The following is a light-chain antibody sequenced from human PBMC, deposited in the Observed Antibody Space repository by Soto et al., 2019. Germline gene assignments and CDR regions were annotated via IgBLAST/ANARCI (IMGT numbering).Light chain of an antibody. CDR2: GAS. J-gene: IGKJ1*01. CDR1: QSVSSNY. V-gene: IGKV3-20*01. Sequence: EIVLTQFPGTLSLSPGERATLSCRASQSVSSNYLAWYQQRPGQPPNLLIFGASNRAPGIQDRFSGSGSGTDFTLTISRLEPEDFAVYYCQQYGSSIKTFGQGTKVDIK. CDR3: QQYGSSIKT.